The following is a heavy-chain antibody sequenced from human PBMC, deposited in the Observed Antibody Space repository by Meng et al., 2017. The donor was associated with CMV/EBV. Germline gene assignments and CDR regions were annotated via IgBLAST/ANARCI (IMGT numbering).Heavy chain of an antibody. CDR2: IYTSGST. CDR3: ARGPEVDYGDYVGLDY. CDR1: GGSISSYY. Sequence: QRQELGPGRVKPTVPLSLTGTVFGGSISSYYWSWIRQPAGKGLEWIGRIYTSGSTNYNPSLKSRVTMSVDTSKNQFSLKLSSVTVADTAVYYCARGPEVDYGDYVGLDYWGQGTLVTVAS. D-gene: IGHD4-17*01. J-gene: IGHJ4*02. V-gene: IGHV4-4*07.